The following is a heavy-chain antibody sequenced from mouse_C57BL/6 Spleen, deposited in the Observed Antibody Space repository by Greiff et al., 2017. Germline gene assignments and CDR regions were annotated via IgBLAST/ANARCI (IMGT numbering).Heavy chain of an antibody. V-gene: IGHV1-80*01. CDR1: GYAFSSYW. CDR2: IYPGDGDT. CDR3: ASLDYSNLGAMDY. J-gene: IGHJ4*01. D-gene: IGHD2-5*01. Sequence: QVQLQQSGAELVKPGASVKISCKASGYAFSSYWMNWVKQRPGQGLEWIGQIYPGDGDTNYNGKFKGKATLTADKSSRTAYMQLSSLTSEDSAVYFCASLDYSNLGAMDYWGQGTSVTVSA.